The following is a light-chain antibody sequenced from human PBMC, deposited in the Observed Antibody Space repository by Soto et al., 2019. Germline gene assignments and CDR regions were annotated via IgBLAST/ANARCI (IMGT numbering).Light chain of an antibody. CDR2: RNY. CDR3: TTWDDSLNAWV. V-gene: IGLV1-44*01. Sequence: QAVVTQPPSASGTPGQRVTISCSGSVSNIKDNAVHWYQQLPGTAPKLLIYRNYQRPSGVPDRFSGSKSGTTASLAISGLQSEDEADYYCTTWDDSLNAWVFGGGTKLTVL. CDR1: VSNIKDNA. J-gene: IGLJ3*02.